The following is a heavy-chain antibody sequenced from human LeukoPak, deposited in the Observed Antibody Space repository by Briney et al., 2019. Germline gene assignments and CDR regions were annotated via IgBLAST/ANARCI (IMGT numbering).Heavy chain of an antibody. CDR1: GFTFSSYW. CDR2: ISGSGGST. D-gene: IGHD3-10*01. CDR3: AKDDTYYYGSGSYYNVGL. Sequence: GALRLSCAASGFTFSSYWMSWVRQAPGKGLEWVLAISGSGGSTYYADSVKGRFTISRDNSKNTLYLQMNSLRAEDTAVYYCAKDDTYYYGSGSYYNVGLWGQGTLVTVSS. V-gene: IGHV3-23*01. J-gene: IGHJ4*02.